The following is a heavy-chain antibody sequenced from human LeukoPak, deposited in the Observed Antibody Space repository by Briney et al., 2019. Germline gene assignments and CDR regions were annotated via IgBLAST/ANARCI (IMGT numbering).Heavy chain of an antibody. V-gene: IGHV1/OR15-2*02. D-gene: IGHD2-21*02. CDR2: INTDNGNT. CDR3: ARKGCTGDCYRFDP. CDR1: GYTFTGYY. J-gene: IGHJ5*02. Sequence: ASVKVSCKASGYTFTGYYIHWVRQAPGQRPEWMGWINTDNGNTKYAQKFQGRVTMTTDTSTSTAYMELSSLRSDDTAVYYCARKGCTGDCYRFDPWGQGTLVTVSS.